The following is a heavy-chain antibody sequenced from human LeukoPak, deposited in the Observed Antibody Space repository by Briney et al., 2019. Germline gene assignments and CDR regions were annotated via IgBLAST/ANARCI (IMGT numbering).Heavy chain of an antibody. CDR3: ARQRGTTGTDKDKYYYYGMDV. D-gene: IGHD1-1*01. CDR2: IYYSGST. CDR1: GGSISSYY. V-gene: IGHV4-59*08. Sequence: PSETLSLTCTVSGGSISSYYRSWIRQPPGKGLEWIGYIYYSGSTNYNPPHKSRVTISVDTSKNQYSLKLSSVTAADTAVYYCARQRGTTGTDKDKYYYYGMDVWGQGTTVTVSS. J-gene: IGHJ6*02.